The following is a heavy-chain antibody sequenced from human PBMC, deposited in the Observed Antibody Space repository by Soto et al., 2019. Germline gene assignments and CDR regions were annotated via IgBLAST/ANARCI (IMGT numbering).Heavy chain of an antibody. CDR1: GYSISRGYY. Sequence: NPSASLSLTCTVSGYSISRGYYWGWIRQPPGKWLQWIGTIYHDGTTYSKPSLNGRGTISVSTSQNRFSLTLRSVTAGDTAVSYCSTVPYHHAPGTSRPRGFDPWGQGTLVTVSS. CDR2: IYHDGTT. D-gene: IGHD3-10*01. J-gene: IGHJ5*02. CDR3: STVPYHHAPGTSRPRGFDP. V-gene: IGHV4-38-2*02.